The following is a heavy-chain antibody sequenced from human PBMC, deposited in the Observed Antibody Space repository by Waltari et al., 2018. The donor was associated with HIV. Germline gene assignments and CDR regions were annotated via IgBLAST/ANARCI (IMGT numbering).Heavy chain of an antibody. CDR1: GFTFKNYA. CDR3: AGEDDRGDFP. CDR2: VSESGDST. J-gene: IGHJ5*02. V-gene: IGHV3-23*01. Sequence: YLLESGADLVHPGGSLRVSSGGSGFTFKNYAVSWVRQAPGNGLEWISSVSESGDSTYYADSVEGRFTISRDNSKNMLYLQMNGLRVEDTAVYYCAGEDDRGDFPWGQGTLVTVSA. D-gene: IGHD2-21*01.